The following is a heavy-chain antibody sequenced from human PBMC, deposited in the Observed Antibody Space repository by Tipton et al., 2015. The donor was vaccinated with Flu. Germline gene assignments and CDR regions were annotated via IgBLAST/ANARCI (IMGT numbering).Heavy chain of an antibody. V-gene: IGHV4-39*02. J-gene: IGHJ6*02. Sequence: TLSLTCIVSGGSITGSTSYWGWVRQPPGKGLEWIGSVFYSEDTYYNPSLKSRVTILIDTSESHFSLQVTSVTAADTAVYYCVRLGGNSGVNYYFYGMDVWGQGTTVTVSS. CDR1: GGSITGSTSY. CDR3: VRLGGNSGVNYYFYGMDV. CDR2: VFYSEDT. D-gene: IGHD4-23*01.